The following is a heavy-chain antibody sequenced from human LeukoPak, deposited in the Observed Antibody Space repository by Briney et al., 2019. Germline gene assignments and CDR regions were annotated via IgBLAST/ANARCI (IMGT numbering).Heavy chain of an antibody. CDR1: GFTFSGYW. Sequence: GGSLRLSCAASGFTFSGYWMSWVRQSPGKGLEWVASIKQDGSEKYYVDSVKGRFTISRDNAKNSLHLQMNSLRAEDTALYYCARHNPLWGYWGQGTLVTVSS. V-gene: IGHV3-7*04. J-gene: IGHJ4*02. D-gene: IGHD1-14*01. CDR2: IKQDGSEK. CDR3: ARHNPLWGY.